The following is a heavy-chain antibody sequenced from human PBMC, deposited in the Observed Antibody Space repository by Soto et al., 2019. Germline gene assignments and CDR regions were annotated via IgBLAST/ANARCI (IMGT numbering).Heavy chain of an antibody. CDR3: ARNGSSKGLDY. Sequence: GGSLRLSCAASGFTVSSNYMSWVRQAPGKGLEWVSLIHSGGSTYYADSVKGRFTISRDNAKNSLYLQMNSLRAEDTAVYYCARNGSSKGLDYWGQGTLVTV. J-gene: IGHJ4*02. D-gene: IGHD6-13*01. CDR2: IHSGGST. V-gene: IGHV3-66*01. CDR1: GFTVSSNY.